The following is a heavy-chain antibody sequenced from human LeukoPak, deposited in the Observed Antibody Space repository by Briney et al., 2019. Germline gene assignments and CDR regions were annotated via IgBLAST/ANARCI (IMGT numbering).Heavy chain of an antibody. CDR3: AKDHPHGSSWYYFDY. Sequence: RGSLRLSCAASGFTFSSYAMSWVRQAPGKGLEWVSAISGSGGSTYYADSAKGRFTISRDNSKNTLYLQMNSLRAEDTAVYYCAKDHPHGSSWYYFDYWGQGTLVTVSS. J-gene: IGHJ4*02. V-gene: IGHV3-23*01. CDR2: ISGSGGST. CDR1: GFTFSSYA. D-gene: IGHD6-13*01.